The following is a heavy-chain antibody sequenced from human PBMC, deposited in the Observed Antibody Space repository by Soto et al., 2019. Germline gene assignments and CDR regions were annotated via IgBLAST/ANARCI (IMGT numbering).Heavy chain of an antibody. CDR1: GFTFCNYA. Sequence: GGSLRLCCAASGFTFCNYAMHGVRQATGKGLEWVAVVSHDGRNTHYADSVKGRFTISRDSSKNTVSLEMTSLRAEDTAVYYCAKGGRQWLVTSDFNYWGQGALVTVSS. D-gene: IGHD6-19*01. CDR2: VSHDGRNT. J-gene: IGHJ4*02. V-gene: IGHV3-30*18. CDR3: AKGGRQWLVTSDFNY.